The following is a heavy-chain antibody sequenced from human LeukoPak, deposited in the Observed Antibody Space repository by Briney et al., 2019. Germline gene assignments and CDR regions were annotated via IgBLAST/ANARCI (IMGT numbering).Heavy chain of an antibody. CDR3: ARGGYSYGLGALYYYYMDV. CDR2: INHSRST. CDR1: GGSFSGYY. V-gene: IGHV4-34*01. D-gene: IGHD5-18*01. Sequence: SETLSLTCAVYGGSFSGYYWSWIRQPPGKGLEWIGEINHSRSTNYNPSLKSRVTISVDTSKNQFSLKLSSVTAADTAVYYCARGGYSYGLGALYYYYMDVWGKGTTVTVSS. J-gene: IGHJ6*03.